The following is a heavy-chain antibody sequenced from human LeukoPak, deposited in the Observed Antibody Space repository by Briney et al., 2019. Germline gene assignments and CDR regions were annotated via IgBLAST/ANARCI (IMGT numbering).Heavy chain of an antibody. J-gene: IGHJ1*01. CDR3: ARALVFYDSSGYREYFQH. Sequence: SETLSLTCAVSGGSISSSNWWSWVRQPPGKGLEWIGEIYHSGSTNYNPSLKSRVTISVDKSKNQFSLKLSSVTAADTAVYYCARALVFYDSSGYREYFQHWGQGTLVTVSS. V-gene: IGHV4-4*02. D-gene: IGHD3-22*01. CDR2: IYHSGST. CDR1: GGSISSSNW.